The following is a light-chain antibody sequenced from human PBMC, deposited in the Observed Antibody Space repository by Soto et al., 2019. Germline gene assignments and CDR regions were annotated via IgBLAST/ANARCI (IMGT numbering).Light chain of an antibody. CDR2: AAS. CDR3: QQSYSTPNT. Sequence: DIQMTQSPSSLSASVGDRVTIACRASRSIGRNLNWYQQKPGKAPNLLIYAASSLQSGVPSRFSGSGSGTDITLTISSLQPQDFETYYCQQSYSTPNTFGQGTKLQI. J-gene: IGKJ2*01. CDR1: RSIGRN. V-gene: IGKV1-39*01.